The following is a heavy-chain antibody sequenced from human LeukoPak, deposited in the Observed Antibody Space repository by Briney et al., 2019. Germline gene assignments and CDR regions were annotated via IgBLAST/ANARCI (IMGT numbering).Heavy chain of an antibody. CDR1: GFTFSSYV. Sequence: AGGSLRLSCAASGFTFSSYVMSWVRQAPGKGLEWVSSIDGNGGSTHYADSVRGRFTISRDNSKNTLYLQMNSLRAEDTALYYCAKDGRDWGSYFDYWGQGILVTVSS. V-gene: IGHV3-23*01. J-gene: IGHJ4*02. D-gene: IGHD2-21*02. CDR2: IDGNGGST. CDR3: AKDGRDWGSYFDY.